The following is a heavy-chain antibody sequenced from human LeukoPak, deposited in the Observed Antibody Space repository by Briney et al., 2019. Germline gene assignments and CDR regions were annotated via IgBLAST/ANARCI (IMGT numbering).Heavy chain of an antibody. V-gene: IGHV4-59*08. D-gene: IGHD6-19*01. J-gene: IGHJ4*02. CDR1: GGSISSYY. CDR2: IYYSGST. CDR3: ARVKAVAGTDYFDY. Sequence: SETLSLTCTVSGGSISSYYWSWIRQPSGKGLEWIGYIYYSGSTNYNPSLKSRVTISVDTSKNQFSLKLSSVTAADTAVYYCARVKAVAGTDYFDYWGQGTLVTVSS.